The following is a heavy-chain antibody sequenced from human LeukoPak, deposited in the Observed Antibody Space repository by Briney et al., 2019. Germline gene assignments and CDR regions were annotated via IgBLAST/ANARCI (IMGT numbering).Heavy chain of an antibody. V-gene: IGHV3-30*18. D-gene: IGHD3-9*01. Sequence: GGSLRLSCAASGFTFSNYGMHWVRQAPGKGLEWVAVISYDGSNKYYADSVKGRFTISRDNSKNTLYLQMNSLRAEDTAVYYCAKGRKYFDWLSHFDYWGQGTLVTVSS. CDR1: GFTFSNYG. CDR2: ISYDGSNK. CDR3: AKGRKYFDWLSHFDY. J-gene: IGHJ4*02.